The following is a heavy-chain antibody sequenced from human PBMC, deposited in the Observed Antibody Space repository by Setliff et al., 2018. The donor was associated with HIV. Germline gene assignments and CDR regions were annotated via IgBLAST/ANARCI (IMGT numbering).Heavy chain of an antibody. Sequence: ASVKVSCKASGYTFTSYYIHWVRQAPGQGLEWMGRINPSGGSTSYAQKVQGRVTMTTDTSTSTAYMELRSLRSDDTAVYYCARAGAEVTSHFDWWGQGTLVTVSS. CDR3: ARAGAEVTSHFDW. J-gene: IGHJ4*02. D-gene: IGHD2-21*02. CDR1: GYTFTSYY. V-gene: IGHV1-46*01. CDR2: INPSGGST.